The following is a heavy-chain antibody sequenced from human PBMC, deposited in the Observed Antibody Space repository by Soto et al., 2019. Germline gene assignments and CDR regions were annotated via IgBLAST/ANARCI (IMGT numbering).Heavy chain of an antibody. CDR3: ARDLYYYGSGSYYSLDY. Sequence: GGSLRLSCAASGFTFSSYGMHWVRQAPGKGLEWVAVIWYDGSNKYYADSVKGRFTISRDNSKNTLYLQMNSLRAEDTAVYYCARDLYYYGSGSYYSLDYWGQGTLVTVSS. CDR2: IWYDGSNK. D-gene: IGHD3-10*01. V-gene: IGHV3-33*01. J-gene: IGHJ4*02. CDR1: GFTFSSYG.